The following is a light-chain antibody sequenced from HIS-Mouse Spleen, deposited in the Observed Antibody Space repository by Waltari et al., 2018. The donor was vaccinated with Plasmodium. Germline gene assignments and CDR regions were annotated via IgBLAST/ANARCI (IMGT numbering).Light chain of an antibody. V-gene: IGLV3-25*03. CDR3: QSADSSGTPNWV. Sequence: SYELTQPPSVSVSPGQTARITCSGDALPKQYAYWYQQKPGQAPVLVIYKDSERPSGIPWRFSGSSSGTTGTLTISGVQAEDEADYYCQSADSSGTPNWVFGGGTKLTVL. CDR1: ALPKQY. J-gene: IGLJ3*02. CDR2: KDS.